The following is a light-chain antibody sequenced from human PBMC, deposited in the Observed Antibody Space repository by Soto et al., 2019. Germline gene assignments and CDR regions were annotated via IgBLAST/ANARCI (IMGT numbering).Light chain of an antibody. V-gene: IGKV3-20*01. CDR2: GVS. J-gene: IGKJ1*01. CDR1: QSVSSSY. Sequence: EIVLTQSPGTLSLSPGERATLSCRASQSVSSSYLAWYQQKPGQAPRLLIHGVSTRATGIPDRFSGSGSGTDFTLTISRLEPEDFAVYYCQQYSVSPWTFGQGTRVEIK. CDR3: QQYSVSPWT.